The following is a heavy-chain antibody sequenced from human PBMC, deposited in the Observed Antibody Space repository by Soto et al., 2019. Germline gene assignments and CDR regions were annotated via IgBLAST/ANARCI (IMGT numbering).Heavy chain of an antibody. J-gene: IGHJ6*02. Sequence: GASVKVSSKASGGTISSYDISWVRQAPGQGLEWIGGIIPIFGTANYAQKFQGRVRSTADESTSTPYMELSSLRAEDTAVYYCARGEEWLRLGASVYYYGMDVWGQVTTVTVSS. CDR2: IIPIFGTA. D-gene: IGHD5-12*01. CDR1: GGTISSYD. CDR3: ARGEEWLRLGASVYYYGMDV. V-gene: IGHV1-69*13.